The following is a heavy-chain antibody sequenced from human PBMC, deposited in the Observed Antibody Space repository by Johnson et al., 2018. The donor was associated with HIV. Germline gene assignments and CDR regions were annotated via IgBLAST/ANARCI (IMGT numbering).Heavy chain of an antibody. D-gene: IGHD4-11*01. Sequence: QVQLVESGGGVVQPGKSLTLSCVASGLSFSNFGIHWVRQAPGKGPEWVAVISFDGTLTKYADSVKGRFTISRDNSKNTRYLQMNSLGAEDTAVYYCAKEGSTVIWGQGTMVTVSS. V-gene: IGHV3-30*18. CDR3: AKEGSTVI. CDR1: GLSFSNFG. CDR2: ISFDGTLT. J-gene: IGHJ3*01.